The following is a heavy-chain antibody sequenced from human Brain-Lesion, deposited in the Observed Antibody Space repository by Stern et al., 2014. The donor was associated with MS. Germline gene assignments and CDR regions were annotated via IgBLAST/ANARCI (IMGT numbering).Heavy chain of an antibody. Sequence: EVQLVESGGGLVQPGGSLRLSCAASGFTVSNYYMSWVRQAPGQGLEWVSIIYISGKTYYADSVRGRFVISRDKSKSTLYLQMDSLRPEDTAVYYCARDRVTTVTTYYFDSWGQGTRVTVSS. CDR3: ARDRVTTVTTYYFDS. J-gene: IGHJ4*02. CDR2: IYISGKT. CDR1: GFTVSNYY. V-gene: IGHV3-66*02. D-gene: IGHD4-17*01.